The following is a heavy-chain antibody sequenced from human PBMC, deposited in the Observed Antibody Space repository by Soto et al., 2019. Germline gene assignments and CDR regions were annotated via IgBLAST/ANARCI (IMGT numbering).Heavy chain of an antibody. CDR2: INHSGST. D-gene: IGHD3-22*01. CDR3: ARGEVYYYDSSGYYYYFDY. Sequence: SETLSLTCAVYGGSFSGYYWSWIRQPPGKGLEWIGEINHSGSTNYNPSLKSRVTISVDTSKNQFSLKLSSVTAADTAVYYCARGEVYYYDSSGYYYYFDYWGQGTLVTVSS. CDR1: GGSFSGYY. V-gene: IGHV4-34*01. J-gene: IGHJ4*02.